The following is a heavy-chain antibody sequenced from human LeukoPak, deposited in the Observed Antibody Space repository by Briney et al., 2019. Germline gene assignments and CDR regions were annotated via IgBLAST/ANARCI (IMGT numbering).Heavy chain of an antibody. CDR1: GFTFSSSP. D-gene: IGHD2-8*01. CDR3: AQWHTVDY. V-gene: IGHV3-23*01. Sequence: GGSLRLSCAASGFTFSSSPMSWVRQAPGKGLGWVSVIDGSGGKINYADSLKGRFTISRDNSKNTLYLQMNSRRAEDTAVYYCAQWHTVDYWGQGTLVTVSS. CDR2: IDGSGGKI. J-gene: IGHJ4*02.